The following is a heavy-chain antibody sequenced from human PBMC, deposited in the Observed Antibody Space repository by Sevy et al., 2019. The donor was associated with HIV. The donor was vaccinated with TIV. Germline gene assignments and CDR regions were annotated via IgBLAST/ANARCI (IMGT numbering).Heavy chain of an antibody. CDR2: IGGTGNTK. D-gene: IGHD3-3*01. CDR3: AKDPTYYDFWAGYYTGWFDP. Sequence: GGSLRLSCVGSGFRFSGYYMNWIRQAPGKGLEWVSYIGGTGNTKYYTDSVKGRFTISRDNAKNSLYLEMNSLRVDDTAVYYCAKDPTYYDFWAGYYTGWFDPWGQGTLVTVSS. J-gene: IGHJ5*02. CDR1: GFRFSGYY. V-gene: IGHV3-11*01.